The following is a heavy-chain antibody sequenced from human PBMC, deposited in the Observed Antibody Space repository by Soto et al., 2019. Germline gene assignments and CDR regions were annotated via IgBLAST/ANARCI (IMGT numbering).Heavy chain of an antibody. J-gene: IGHJ6*02. CDR2: ISWNSGSI. CDR1: GFTFDDYA. Sequence: EVQLVESGGGLVQPGRSLRLSCAASGFTFDDYAMHWVRQAPGKGLEWVSGISWNSGSIGYADSVKGRFTISRDNAKNSLYLQMNSLRAEDTALYYCAKALGRYKNYYYGMDVWGQGTTVTVSS. D-gene: IGHD1-1*01. V-gene: IGHV3-9*01. CDR3: AKALGRYKNYYYGMDV.